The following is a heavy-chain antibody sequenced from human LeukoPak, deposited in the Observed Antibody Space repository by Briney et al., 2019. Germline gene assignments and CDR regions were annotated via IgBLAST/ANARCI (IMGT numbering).Heavy chain of an antibody. J-gene: IGHJ4*02. CDR3: AKGNGHYYFDY. CDR2: ISYDGSNQ. Sequence: PGGSLRLSCAASGSTFSSYGMHWVRQAPGKGLEWVAIISYDGSNQYYADSVKGRFIISRDNSKNTLYLQMSSLRAEDTSVYYCAKGNGHYYFDYWGQGTLVTVSS. CDR1: GSTFSSYG. D-gene: IGHD1-1*01. V-gene: IGHV3-30*18.